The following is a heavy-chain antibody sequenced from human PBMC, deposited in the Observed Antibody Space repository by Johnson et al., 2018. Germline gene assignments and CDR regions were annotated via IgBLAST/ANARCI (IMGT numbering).Heavy chain of an antibody. CDR1: GGTFDIFG. V-gene: IGHV1-69*01. Sequence: QVQLQESGAEVKKPGSSVKLSCKVSGGTFDIFGISWVRQAPGQGLEWMGHIIPVFNTTNYARQFQDRVTFTADESTTTVYMELRSLKSDDTAIYYCARDHDRTYTARHDYYGLDVWGQGTPVT. J-gene: IGHJ6*02. D-gene: IGHD5-18*01. CDR3: ARDHDRTYTARHDYYGLDV. CDR2: IIPVFNTT.